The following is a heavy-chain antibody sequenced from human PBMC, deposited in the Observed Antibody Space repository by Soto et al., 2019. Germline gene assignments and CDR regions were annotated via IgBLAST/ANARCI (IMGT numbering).Heavy chain of an antibody. J-gene: IGHJ4*02. CDR1: GGSISGHY. Sequence: SETLSLTCTVSGGSISGHYWIWIRQSPGKRLEWIGYIFYTGSTNYNPSLDSRVTLSVDTSKNQFSLRLSSVTAADTAVYYCARVGSSGWSPDYWGQGTLVTVSS. CDR3: ARVGSSGWSPDY. D-gene: IGHD6-19*01. CDR2: IFYTGST. V-gene: IGHV4-59*11.